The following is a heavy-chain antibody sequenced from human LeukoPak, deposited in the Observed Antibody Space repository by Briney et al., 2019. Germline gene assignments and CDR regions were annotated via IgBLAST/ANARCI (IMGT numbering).Heavy chain of an antibody. J-gene: IGHJ4*02. CDR3: ARDMMVRC. Sequence: GGSLRLSCAASGSTFSSYWMSWVRQAPGKGPEWVANIKQDGSEKFYVDSVKGRFTISRDNAKNSLYLQMNSLRAEDTAVYCCARDMMVRCWGQGTLVTVSS. CDR1: GSTFSSYW. CDR2: IKQDGSEK. V-gene: IGHV3-7*04. D-gene: IGHD3-16*01.